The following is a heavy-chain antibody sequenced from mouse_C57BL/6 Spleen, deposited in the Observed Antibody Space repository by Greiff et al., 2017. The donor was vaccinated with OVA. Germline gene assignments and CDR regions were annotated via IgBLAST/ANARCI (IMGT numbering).Heavy chain of an antibody. CDR1: GFTFSDYG. CDR2: ISSGSSTI. J-gene: IGHJ1*03. Sequence: EVQLVESGGGLVKPGGFLKLSCAASGFTFSDYGMHWVRQAPEKGLEWVAYISSGSSTIYYADTVKGRFTISRDNAKNTLFLQMTSLRSEDTAMYYCALGAWYFDVWGTGTTVTVSS. D-gene: IGHD3-3*01. V-gene: IGHV5-17*01. CDR3: ALGAWYFDV.